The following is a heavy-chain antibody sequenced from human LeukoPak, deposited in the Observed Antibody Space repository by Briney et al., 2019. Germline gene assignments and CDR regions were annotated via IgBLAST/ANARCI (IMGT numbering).Heavy chain of an antibody. D-gene: IGHD6-19*01. V-gene: IGHV4-59*08. CDR2: MYYSGIT. CDR3: ARSYSSGWYYFDY. J-gene: IGHJ4*02. Sequence: SETLSLTCTVSGGSISTYYWSWIRQPPGKGLEWIGYMYYSGITNYNPSLKTRVTISVDTSKNQFPLKLSSVTAADTAVYYCARSYSSGWYYFDYWGQGTLVTVSS. CDR1: GGSISTYY.